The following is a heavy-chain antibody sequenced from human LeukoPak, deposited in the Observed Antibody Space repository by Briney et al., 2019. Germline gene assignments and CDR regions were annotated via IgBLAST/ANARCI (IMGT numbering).Heavy chain of an antibody. V-gene: IGHV1-8*03. CDR1: GGTFSSYD. J-gene: IGHJ4*02. Sequence: ASVKVSCKASGGTFSSYDINWVRQATGQGLEWMGWMNPNSGNTGYAQKFQGGVTITRNTSISTAYMELSSLRSDVTAVYYCARVWLQSLSDYWGQGTLVTVSS. D-gene: IGHD5-24*01. CDR3: ARVWLQSLSDY. CDR2: MNPNSGNT.